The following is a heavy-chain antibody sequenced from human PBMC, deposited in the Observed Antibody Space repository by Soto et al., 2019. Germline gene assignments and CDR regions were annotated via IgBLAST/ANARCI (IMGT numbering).Heavy chain of an antibody. Sequence: SETLSLTCTVSGGSISNYYWSWIRQPPGKGLEWIGYIYYSGSTNYNPSLKSRVTISVDTSKNQFSLKLNSVTAVDTAVYYCARVNYGNYYYYYGMDVWGQGTTVTVSS. CDR1: GGSISNYY. CDR3: ARVNYGNYYYYYGMDV. J-gene: IGHJ6*02. D-gene: IGHD4-17*01. V-gene: IGHV4-59*01. CDR2: IYYSGST.